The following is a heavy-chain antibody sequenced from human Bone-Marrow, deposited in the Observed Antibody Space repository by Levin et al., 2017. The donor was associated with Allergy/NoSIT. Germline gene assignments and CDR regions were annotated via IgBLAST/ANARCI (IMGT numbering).Heavy chain of an antibody. Sequence: AGGSLRLSCSASGFGFSSYTLHWVRQAPGKGLEWVALILNDGNTKYYADSVRGRFTISRDNFKNTLFLDMNSLRDEDTAMYYCAEGISAYYYGLDIWGQGTAVTVSS. V-gene: IGHV3-30-3*01. CDR2: ILNDGNTK. CDR1: GFGFSSYT. CDR3: AEGISAYYYGLDI. J-gene: IGHJ6*02. D-gene: IGHD3-10*01.